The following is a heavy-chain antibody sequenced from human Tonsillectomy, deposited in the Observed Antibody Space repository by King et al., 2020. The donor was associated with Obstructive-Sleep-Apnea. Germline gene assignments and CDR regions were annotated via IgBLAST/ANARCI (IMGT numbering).Heavy chain of an antibody. CDR3: ARDRVGRDGYNRFDY. Sequence: QLQESGPGLVKPSETLSLTFTVSGGSINMYSWSWVRQTPGKGLAWIVYLSYSGRTNYNPAPKSRVPISVETSKNQFSRKLGPVTAADTAVYYCARDRVGRDGYNRFDYWGQGTLVTVSS. V-gene: IGHV4-59*01. J-gene: IGHJ4*02. CDR2: LSYSGRT. CDR1: GGSINMYS. D-gene: IGHD5-24*01.